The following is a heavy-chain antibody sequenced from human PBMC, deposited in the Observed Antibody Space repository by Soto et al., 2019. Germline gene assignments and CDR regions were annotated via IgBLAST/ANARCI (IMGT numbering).Heavy chain of an antibody. CDR2: INAGNGNT. D-gene: IGHD2-21*02. CDR3: ASEYCGGDCYSAARYGMDV. V-gene: IGHV1-3*01. J-gene: IGHJ6*02. CDR1: GYTFTSYA. Sequence: QVQLVQSGAEVKKPGASVKVSCKASGYTFTSYAMHWVRQAPGQRLEWMGWINAGNGNTKYSQKFPGRVTITRDTSASTAYMELSSLRSEDTAVYYCASEYCGGDCYSAARYGMDVWGQGTTVTVSS.